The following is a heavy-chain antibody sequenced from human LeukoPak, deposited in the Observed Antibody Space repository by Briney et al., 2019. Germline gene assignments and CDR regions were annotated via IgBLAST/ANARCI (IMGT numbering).Heavy chain of an antibody. CDR3: AKDGPVEHIFGYFLDS. CDR2: IRYDGADM. CDR1: GFTFSSYG. D-gene: IGHD3-22*01. Sequence: GGSLTLSCATSGFTFSSYGMHWARQPPGKGLKWMAFIRYDGADMYYADFVKGRFTISRDKSNNALFLQMNSLRVEDTAMYYCAKDGPVEHIFGYFLDSWGQGTLVTVSS. J-gene: IGHJ4*02. V-gene: IGHV3-30*02.